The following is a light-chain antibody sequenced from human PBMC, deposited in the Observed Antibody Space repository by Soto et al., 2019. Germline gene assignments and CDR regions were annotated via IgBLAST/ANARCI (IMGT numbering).Light chain of an antibody. CDR1: QSVGSK. Sequence: EIVMTQSPGALSVSLGERATLSCRASQSVGSKLAWYQQKTGHPPRLLIHGASTRATGVPARFSGSGSGTEFTLAISSLQSEDFAVYYCQQYNKWPRTFGQGTKVEI. J-gene: IGKJ1*01. CDR3: QQYNKWPRT. CDR2: GAS. V-gene: IGKV3-15*01.